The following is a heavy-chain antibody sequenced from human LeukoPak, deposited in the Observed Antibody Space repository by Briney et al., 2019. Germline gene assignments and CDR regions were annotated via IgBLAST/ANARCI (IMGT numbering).Heavy chain of an antibody. V-gene: IGHV3-30*18. J-gene: IGHJ4*02. CDR2: ISYDGSNK. CDR3: AKDRISGWNVFDY. Sequence: GGSLRVSCAASGFTFSSYGMHWVRQAPGKGLEWVAVISYDGSNKYYADSVKGRFTISRDNSKNTLYLQMNSLRAEDTAVYYCAKDRISGWNVFDYWGQGTLVTVSS. CDR1: GFTFSSYG. D-gene: IGHD6-19*01.